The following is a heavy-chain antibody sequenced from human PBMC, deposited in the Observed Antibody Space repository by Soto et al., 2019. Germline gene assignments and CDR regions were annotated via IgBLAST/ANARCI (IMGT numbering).Heavy chain of an antibody. D-gene: IGHD3-22*01. J-gene: IGHJ4*02. CDR2: ISYDGSNK. V-gene: IGHV3-30-3*01. CDR1: GFTFSGYA. Sequence: GGSLRLSCAASGFTFSGYAMHWVRQAPGKGLEWVAVISYDGSNKYYADSVKGRFTISRDNSKNTLYLQMNSLRAEDTAVYYCVRDEYPQYYYDSSGYQYFDYWGQGTLVTVS. CDR3: VRDEYPQYYYDSSGYQYFDY.